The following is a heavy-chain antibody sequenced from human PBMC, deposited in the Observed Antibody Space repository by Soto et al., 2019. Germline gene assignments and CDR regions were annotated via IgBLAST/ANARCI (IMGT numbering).Heavy chain of an antibody. V-gene: IGHV2-5*02. J-gene: IGHJ5*02. Sequence: QITLKESGPPLVKPTQTLTLTCTFSGFSLSTSGVGVGWIRQPPGKALEWLALIYWDDDKRYSPSLKSRLTITKDTSKNQEVLTMTNMDPVDTATYYCAHRGVVVTASDWFDPWGQGTLVTVSS. CDR3: AHRGVVVTASDWFDP. D-gene: IGHD2-21*02. CDR2: IYWDDDK. CDR1: GFSLSTSGVG.